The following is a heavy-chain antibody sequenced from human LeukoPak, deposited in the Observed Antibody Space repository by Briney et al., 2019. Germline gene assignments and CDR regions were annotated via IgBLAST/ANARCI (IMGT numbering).Heavy chain of an antibody. D-gene: IGHD3-10*01. CDR1: GYTFTSYD. V-gene: IGHV1-8*01. J-gene: IGHJ5*02. CDR2: MNPNSGNT. CDR3: ARGGWRYYGSGSYYNAAVWFDP. Sequence: GASVKVSCKASGYTFTSYDINWVRQATGRGLEWMGWMNPNSGNTGYAQKFQGRVTMTRNTSISTAYMELSSLRSEDTAVYYCARGGWRYYGSGSYYNAAVWFDPWGQGTLVTVSS.